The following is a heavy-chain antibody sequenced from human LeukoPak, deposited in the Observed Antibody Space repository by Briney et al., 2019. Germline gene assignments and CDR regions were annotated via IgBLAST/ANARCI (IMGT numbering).Heavy chain of an antibody. J-gene: IGHJ6*02. V-gene: IGHV4-34*01. CDR1: GGSFSGYY. CDR3: ARVNYYDSSGYYYYYYGMDV. Sequence: SETLSLTCAVSGGSFSGYYWSWIRQPPGKGLEWIGEINHSGSTNYNPSLKSRVTISVDTSKNQFSLKLSSVTAADTAVYYCARVNYYDSSGYYYYYYGMDVWGQGTTVTVSS. D-gene: IGHD3-22*01. CDR2: INHSGST.